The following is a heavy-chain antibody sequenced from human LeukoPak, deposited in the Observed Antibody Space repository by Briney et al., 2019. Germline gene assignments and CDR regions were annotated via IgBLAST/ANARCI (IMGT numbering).Heavy chain of an antibody. V-gene: IGHV4-31*03. D-gene: IGHD3-3*01. CDR1: GGSISSGGYY. Sequence: SETLSLACTVSGGSISSGGYYWSWIRQHPGKGLEWIGYIYYSGSTYYNPSLKSRVTISVYTSKNQFSLKLSSVTAADTAVYYCARDPGGFITIFGVVSLHLGYYGMDVWGHGTTVTVS. J-gene: IGHJ6*02. CDR2: IYYSGST. CDR3: ARDPGGFITIFGVVSLHLGYYGMDV.